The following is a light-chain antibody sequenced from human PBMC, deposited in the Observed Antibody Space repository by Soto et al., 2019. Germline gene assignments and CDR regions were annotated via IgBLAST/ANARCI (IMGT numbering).Light chain of an antibody. CDR2: GNN. J-gene: IGLJ1*01. CDR1: SSNIGANDD. CDR3: QSYDSTLSARYV. Sequence: QSVLTQPPSVSGAPGQRVTISCTGSSSNIGANDDVHWYQQRPGTAPKLLIFGNNNRPSGVPERFSGSKSGTSASLAITGLQAEDEGDYYCQSYDSTLSARYVFGTGTKSPS. V-gene: IGLV1-40*01.